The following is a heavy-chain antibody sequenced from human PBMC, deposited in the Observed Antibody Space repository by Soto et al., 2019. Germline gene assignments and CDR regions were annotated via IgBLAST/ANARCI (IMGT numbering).Heavy chain of an antibody. J-gene: IGHJ4*02. D-gene: IGHD6-19*01. V-gene: IGHV3-23*01. Sequence: PGGSLRLSCAASGFTFSSYSMDWVRQAPGKGLEWVSGISGSGGSTYSADSVKGRFTISRDNSKNTLYLQMNSLRAEDTAVYYCAKDRKSGSGWYWDYWGQGTLVTVSS. CDR2: ISGSGGST. CDR1: GFTFSSYS. CDR3: AKDRKSGSGWYWDY.